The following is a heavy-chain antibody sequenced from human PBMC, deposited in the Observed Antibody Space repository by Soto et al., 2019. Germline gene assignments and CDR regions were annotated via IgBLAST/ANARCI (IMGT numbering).Heavy chain of an antibody. CDR2: VMHNGNT. CDR3: SIQRVVPAQYCFAD. CDR1: GGSINNHF. V-gene: IGHV4-59*11. J-gene: IGHJ4*02. Sequence: PSATLSLTCSFSGGSINNHFWSWILQTPGKPLEWIGYVMHNGNTHYNPSLKSRVTLSIDTSENQFSLKLNSMTAADTAVYYCSIQRVVPAQYCFADSGQRNLGTVSS. D-gene: IGHD2-2*01.